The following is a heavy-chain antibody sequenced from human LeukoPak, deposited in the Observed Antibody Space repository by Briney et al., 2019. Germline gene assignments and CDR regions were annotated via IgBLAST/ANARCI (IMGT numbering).Heavy chain of an antibody. CDR2: INTDGSYT. Sequence: PGGSLRLSCAASGFTFSDNWMHWVRQAPGKGLVWVSRINTDGSYTNYADSVKGRFTISRDNAKNTLYLQMNSLRVEDTAVYYCARDGGSYQTDFDYWGQGTLVTVSS. D-gene: IGHD1-26*01. J-gene: IGHJ4*02. CDR3: ARDGGSYQTDFDY. CDR1: GFTFSDNW. V-gene: IGHV3-74*01.